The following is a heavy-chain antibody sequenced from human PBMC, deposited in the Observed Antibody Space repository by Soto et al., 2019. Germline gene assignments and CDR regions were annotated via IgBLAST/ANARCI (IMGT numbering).Heavy chain of an antibody. D-gene: IGHD6-6*01. CDR2: IIPLLNTP. Sequence: QVQLVQSGAEVKKPGSSVKVSCRASGGTFSSYAVSWVRQAPGQGLEWMGVIIPLLNTPKYVQKFQGRVTITADASAKSAYMELSSLRSEDTAVYYCARESSSPNYYYYGMDVWGKGTTVTVSS. V-gene: IGHV1-69*01. CDR3: ARESSSPNYYYYGMDV. CDR1: GGTFSSYA. J-gene: IGHJ6*04.